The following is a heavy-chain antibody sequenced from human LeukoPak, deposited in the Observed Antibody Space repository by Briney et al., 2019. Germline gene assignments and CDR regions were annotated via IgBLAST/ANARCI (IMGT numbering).Heavy chain of an antibody. CDR1: GYTFISYG. J-gene: IGHJ6*02. CDR3: ATDPPYGSGSYYNTYYGMDV. D-gene: IGHD3-10*01. CDR2: ISAYDGNT. V-gene: IGHV1-18*01. Sequence: ASVKVSCKASGYTFISYGISWVRQAPGQGLEWMGWISAYDGNTNYAQKLQGRVTMTTDTSTSTAYMELRSLRSDDTGVYYCATDPPYGSGSYYNTYYGMDVWGQGTTVTVSS.